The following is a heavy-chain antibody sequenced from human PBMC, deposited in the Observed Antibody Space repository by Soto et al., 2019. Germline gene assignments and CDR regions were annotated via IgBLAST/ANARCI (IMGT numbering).Heavy chain of an antibody. CDR1: GFTFSSYW. CDR2: IKEDGSEE. CDR3: ARTVGWGWFDP. V-gene: IGHV3-7*01. D-gene: IGHD1-26*01. Sequence: EVQLVESGGGLVQPGGSLRLSCAVSGFTFSSYWMSWVRQAPGKGLEWVSSIKEDGSEEFYVDSVKGRFTLSRDDPKNSLYLQLYSLRAEDTAVYYCARTVGWGWFDPWGQGTLVTVSS. J-gene: IGHJ5*02.